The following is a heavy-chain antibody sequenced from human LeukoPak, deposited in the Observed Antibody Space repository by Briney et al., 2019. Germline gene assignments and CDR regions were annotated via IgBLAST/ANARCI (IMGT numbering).Heavy chain of an antibody. Sequence: GGSLRLSCAGSGFSFSSYSMNWVRQAPGKGLEWVSSISSSSSYIYYADSVKGRFTISRDNAKNSLYLQMNSLRAEDTAVYYCAREYCSSTSCYSPWFDPWGQGTLVTVSS. J-gene: IGHJ5*02. CDR3: AREYCSSTSCYSPWFDP. D-gene: IGHD2-2*01. V-gene: IGHV3-21*01. CDR2: ISSSSSYI. CDR1: GFSFSSYS.